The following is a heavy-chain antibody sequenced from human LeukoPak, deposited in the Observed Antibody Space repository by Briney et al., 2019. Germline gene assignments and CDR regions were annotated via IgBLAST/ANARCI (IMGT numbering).Heavy chain of an antibody. V-gene: IGHV4-59*01. CDR1: GGSISSYY. CDR2: IYYSGST. CDR3: ARVGGSYFGAFDI. Sequence: SETLSLTCTVSGGSISSYYWSWIRQPPGKGLEWIGYIYYSGSTYYNPSLKSRVTISVDTSKNQFSLKLSSVTAADTAVYYCARVGGSYFGAFDIWGQGTMVTVSS. J-gene: IGHJ3*02. D-gene: IGHD1-26*01.